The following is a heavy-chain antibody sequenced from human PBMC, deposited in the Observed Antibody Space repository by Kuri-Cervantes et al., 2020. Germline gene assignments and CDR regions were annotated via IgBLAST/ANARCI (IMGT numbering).Heavy chain of an antibody. CDR3: ASLPSDSSSHPYFDY. CDR1: GGSFSGYY. J-gene: IGHJ4*02. CDR2: INHSGST. Sequence: SETLSLTCAVYGGSFSGYYWSWIRQPPGKGLEWIGEINHSGSTNYNPSLKRRVTISVDTSKNQFSLKLSSVTAAGTAVYYCASLPSDSSSHPYFDYWGQGTLVTVSS. D-gene: IGHD6-6*01. V-gene: IGHV4-34*01.